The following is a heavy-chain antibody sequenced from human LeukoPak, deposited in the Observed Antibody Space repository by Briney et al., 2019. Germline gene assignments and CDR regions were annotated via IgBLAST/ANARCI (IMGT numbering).Heavy chain of an antibody. CDR1: GFTFSSYA. CDR2: ISGSGGST. V-gene: IGHV3-23*01. CDR3: ARVPLEEWQLVGYFDY. J-gene: IGHJ4*02. Sequence: PGGSLRLSCAASGFTFSSYAMSWVRQAPGKGLEWVSAISGSGGSTYYADSVKGRFTISRDNAKNTLYLQMNSLRAEDTAVYYCARVPLEEWQLVGYFDYWGQGTLVTVSS. D-gene: IGHD3-3*01.